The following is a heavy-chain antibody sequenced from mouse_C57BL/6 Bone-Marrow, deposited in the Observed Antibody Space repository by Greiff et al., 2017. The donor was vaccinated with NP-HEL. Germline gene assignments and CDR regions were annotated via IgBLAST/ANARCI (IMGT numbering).Heavy chain of an antibody. Sequence: EVQVVESGPGLVKPSQSLSLTCSVTGYSITSGYYWNWIRQFPGNKLEWMGYISYDGSNNYNPSLKNRIPITRETSKNQFFLKLNSVTTEDTATYYCARALDSSGYPWFAYWGQGTLVTVSA. CDR1: GYSITSGYY. D-gene: IGHD3-2*02. CDR2: ISYDGSN. CDR3: ARALDSSGYPWFAY. J-gene: IGHJ3*01. V-gene: IGHV3-6*01.